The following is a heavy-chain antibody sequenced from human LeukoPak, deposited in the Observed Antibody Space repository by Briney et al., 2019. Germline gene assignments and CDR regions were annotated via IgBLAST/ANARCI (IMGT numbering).Heavy chain of an antibody. CDR2: ISWNSGSM. J-gene: IGHJ4*02. V-gene: IGHV3-9*01. CDR3: AKDRALRYFDWLGGGFDY. CDR1: GFTFDDYA. D-gene: IGHD3-9*01. Sequence: GGSLRLSCAASGFTFDDYAMHWVRQAPGKGLEWVSGISWNSGSMGYADSVKGRFTISRDNAKNSLYLQMNSLRAEDTALYYCAKDRALRYFDWLGGGFDYWGQGTLVTVSS.